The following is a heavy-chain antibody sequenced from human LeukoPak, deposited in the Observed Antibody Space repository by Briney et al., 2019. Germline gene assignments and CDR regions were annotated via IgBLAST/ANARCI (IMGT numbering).Heavy chain of an antibody. D-gene: IGHD2-15*01. J-gene: IGHJ5*02. CDR1: GFTFSNAW. CDR2: IWYDGSNK. V-gene: IGHV3-33*08. Sequence: GGSLRLSCAASGFTFSNAWMSWVRQAPGKGLEWVAVIWYDGSNKYYADSVKGRFTISRDNSKNTLYLQMNSLRAEDTAVYYCARETDCSGGSCYRWFDPWGQGTLVTVSS. CDR3: ARETDCSGGSCYRWFDP.